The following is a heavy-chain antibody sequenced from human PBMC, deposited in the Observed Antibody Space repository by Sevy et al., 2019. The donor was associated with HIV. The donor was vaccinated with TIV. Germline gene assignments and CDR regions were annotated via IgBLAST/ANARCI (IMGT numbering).Heavy chain of an antibody. V-gene: IGHV4-59*01. Sequence: SETLSLTCTVSGGSISSYYWSWIRQPPGKGLEWIGSIYYSGSTNYNPSLKSRVTISVDTSKNQFSLKLSSVTAADTAVYYCARDAGYDFWSGYYDYWGQGTLVTVSS. CDR2: IYYSGST. J-gene: IGHJ4*02. CDR3: ARDAGYDFWSGYYDY. CDR1: GGSISSYY. D-gene: IGHD3-3*01.